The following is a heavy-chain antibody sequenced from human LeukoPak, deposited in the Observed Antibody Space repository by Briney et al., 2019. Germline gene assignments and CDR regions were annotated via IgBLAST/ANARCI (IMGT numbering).Heavy chain of an antibody. CDR3: ARVGSSGYWHYFDY. CDR2: IYHSGST. J-gene: IGHJ4*02. CDR1: GYSISSGYY. D-gene: IGHD3-22*01. V-gene: IGHV4-38-2*02. Sequence: SETLSLTCTVSGYSISSGYYWGWIRQPPGKGLEWIGSIYHSGSTYYNPSLKSRVTISVDTSKNQVSLNLTSVTAADTAIYYCARVGSSGYWHYFDYWGQGTLVTVSS.